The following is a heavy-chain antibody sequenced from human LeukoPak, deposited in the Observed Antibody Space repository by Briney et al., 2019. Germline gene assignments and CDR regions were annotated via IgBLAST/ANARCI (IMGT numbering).Heavy chain of an antibody. D-gene: IGHD4-17*01. V-gene: IGHV3-33*01. Sequence: PGGSLRLSCVASGFTFSPYGMHWARQAPGKGLEWVAAIWNDGTHHYYADSVKGRFTISRDNFKSTLYLDMDSLSAEDAAFYFCARDPDPYADSIYDLWGQGTLVTVSS. CDR2: IWNDGTHH. J-gene: IGHJ4*02. CDR1: GFTFSPYG. CDR3: ARDPDPYADSIYDL.